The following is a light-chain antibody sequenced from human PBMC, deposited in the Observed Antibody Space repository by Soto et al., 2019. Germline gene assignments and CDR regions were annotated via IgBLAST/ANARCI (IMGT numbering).Light chain of an antibody. CDR1: QSISSW. J-gene: IGKJ2*01. CDR2: KAS. CDR3: QQYNSYPYT. V-gene: IGKV1-5*03. Sequence: DIQMTQSPSTLSASVGDRVTITCRASQSISSWLAWYQQKPGKAPKLLIYKASSLESGVPSRFSGSGSGTEFTPTISGQQPDDFATYYCQQYNSYPYTVGQGTELEIK.